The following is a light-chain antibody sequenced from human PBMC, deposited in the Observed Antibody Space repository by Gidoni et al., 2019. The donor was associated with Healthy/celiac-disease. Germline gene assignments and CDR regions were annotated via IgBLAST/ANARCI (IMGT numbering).Light chain of an antibody. J-gene: IGKJ2*02. CDR3: QQSDSTPPCT. V-gene: IGKV1-39*01. CDR1: QSISSY. CDR2: AAS. Sequence: DIQMTQSPSSLSASVGDRVTITCRASQSISSYLNWYQQKPGKAPKLLIYAASSLQSGVPSRFSGSGSGTDFTLTISSLQPEDVATYYCQQSDSTPPCTFGQGTKLEIK.